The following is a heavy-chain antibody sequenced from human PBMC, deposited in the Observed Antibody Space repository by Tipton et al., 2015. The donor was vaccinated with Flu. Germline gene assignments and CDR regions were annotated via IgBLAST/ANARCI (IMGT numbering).Heavy chain of an antibody. V-gene: IGHV3-15*01. CDR2: IKSKTDGGTT. CDR1: GFTFSNAW. CDR3: TTEAAAGPYFDY. D-gene: IGHD6-13*01. Sequence: SLRLSCAASGFTFSNAWMSWVRQAPGKGLEWVGRIKSKTDGGTTDYAAPVKGRFTISRDDSKNTLYLQMNSLKTEDTAVYYCTTEAAAGPYFDYWGQGTLVTGSS. J-gene: IGHJ4*02.